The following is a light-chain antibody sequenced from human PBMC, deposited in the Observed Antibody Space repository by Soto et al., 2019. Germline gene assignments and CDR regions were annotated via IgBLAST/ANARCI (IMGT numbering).Light chain of an antibody. Sequence: EIVLTQSPATLSLSPGERATLSCRASQSISSYLAWYQQKPDQPPRLLIYDASNRASGIPARFSGSGSGTAFTLTIIRLEPEDCAVYYCQQRSTWPFTFGPGTKVDIK. V-gene: IGKV3-11*01. CDR3: QQRSTWPFT. CDR2: DAS. CDR1: QSISSY. J-gene: IGKJ3*01.